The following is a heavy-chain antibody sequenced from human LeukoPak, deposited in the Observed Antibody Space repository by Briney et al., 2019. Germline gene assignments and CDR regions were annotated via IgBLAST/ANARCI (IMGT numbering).Heavy chain of an antibody. V-gene: IGHV1-69*05. CDR1: GGTFSSYA. CDR2: IIPIFGTA. CDR3: ASPGLRVVVTDDAFDI. J-gene: IGHJ3*02. Sequence: GASVKVSCKASGGTFSSYAISWVRQAPGQGLEWMGGIIPIFGTANYAQKFQGRVTITTDESTSTAYVELSSLRSEDTAVYYCASPGLRVVVTDDAFDIWGQGTMVTVSS. D-gene: IGHD3-22*01.